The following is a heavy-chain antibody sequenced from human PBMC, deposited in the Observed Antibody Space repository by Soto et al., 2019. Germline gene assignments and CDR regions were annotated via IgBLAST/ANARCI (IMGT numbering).Heavy chain of an antibody. V-gene: IGHV3-21*01. CDR3: ARDSGPYKLYYFDS. D-gene: IGHD1-26*01. CDR1: GFTFTSYT. J-gene: IGHJ4*02. CDR2: INSGSDYI. Sequence: GGSLRLSCVVSGFTFTSYTIHWVRQAPGKGLEWVSSINSGSDYIYYADSVKGRFTISRDNARNSVYLHMQSLRAEDTAVYYCARDSGPYKLYYFDSWGQGSMLTLS.